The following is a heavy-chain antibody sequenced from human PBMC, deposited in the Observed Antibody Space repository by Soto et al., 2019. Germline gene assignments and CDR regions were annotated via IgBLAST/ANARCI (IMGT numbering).Heavy chain of an antibody. CDR2: IYYSGST. J-gene: IGHJ5*02. CDR1: GGSVSSGSYY. D-gene: IGHD2-2*01. Sequence: PSETLSLTCTVSGGSVSSGSYYWSWIRQPPGKGLEWIGYIYYSGSTNYNPSLKSRVTISVDTSKNQFSLTLSSVTASDTAVYYCARLGFYYQSLDPWGHGTLVTVSS. CDR3: ARLGFYYQSLDP. V-gene: IGHV4-61*01.